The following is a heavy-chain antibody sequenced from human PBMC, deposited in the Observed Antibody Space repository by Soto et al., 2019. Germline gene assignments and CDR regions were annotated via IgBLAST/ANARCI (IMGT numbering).Heavy chain of an antibody. CDR2: ISWNSGSI. J-gene: IGHJ5*02. CDR1: GFTFDDYA. CDR3: AKASQGLVNGKDNWFDP. V-gene: IGHV3-9*01. D-gene: IGHD6-19*01. Sequence: EVQLVESGGGLVQPGRSLRLSCAASGFTFDDYAMHWVRQAPGKGLEWVSGISWNSGSIGYADSVKGRFTISRDNAKNSLYLQMNSLRAEDTALYYCAKASQGLVNGKDNWFDPWGQGTLVTVSS.